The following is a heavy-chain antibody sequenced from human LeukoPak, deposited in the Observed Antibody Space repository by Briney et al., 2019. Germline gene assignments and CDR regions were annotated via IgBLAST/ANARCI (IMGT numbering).Heavy chain of an antibody. D-gene: IGHD3-9*01. CDR2: VYQSGIT. CDR3: ARVRLVGYDILTGYCSFDY. CDR1: GYSISSGYY. J-gene: IGHJ4*02. Sequence: SETLSLTCAVSGYSISSGYYWGWIRQPPGKGLEWIGNVYQSGITYYNASLKSRVTISVDTSKNQFSLKLSSVTAADTAVYYCARVRLVGYDILTGYCSFDYWGQGTLVTVSS. V-gene: IGHV4-38-2*01.